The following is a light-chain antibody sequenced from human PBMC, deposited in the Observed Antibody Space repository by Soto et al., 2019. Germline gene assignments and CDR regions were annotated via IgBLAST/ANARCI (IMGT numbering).Light chain of an antibody. CDR2: AAS. CDR1: QSISTY. J-gene: IGKJ5*01. Sequence: DIQMTQSPSSLSASVGDRVTITCRASQSISTYLNWYQQKPRKAPNLLIYAASTLQSGVPSRFSGSGSGTDFTLTISSLQPEDFATYYCQQTYSTPITFGQGTRLEI. CDR3: QQTYSTPIT. V-gene: IGKV1-39*01.